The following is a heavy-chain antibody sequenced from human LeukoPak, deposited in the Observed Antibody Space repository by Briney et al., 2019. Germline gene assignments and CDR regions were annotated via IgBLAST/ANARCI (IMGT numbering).Heavy chain of an antibody. V-gene: IGHV3-74*01. CDR2: INSDGGRT. CDR1: GFTFSSYW. Sequence: PGGSLRFSCTASGFTFSSYWMHWVRQAPGKGLVWVSRINSDGGRTSYSDSVKGRFTISRDNAKNTQYLQMNSLRGEDTAVYYCARRNQGMAPYYFDYWGQGTLVTVSS. J-gene: IGHJ4*02. D-gene: IGHD1-14*01. CDR3: ARRNQGMAPYYFDY.